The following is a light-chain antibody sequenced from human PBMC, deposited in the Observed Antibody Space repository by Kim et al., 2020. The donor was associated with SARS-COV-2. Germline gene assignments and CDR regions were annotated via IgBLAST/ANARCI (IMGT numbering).Light chain of an antibody. J-gene: IGKJ1*01. CDR3: QQYYSTPPT. Sequence: DIVMTQSPDSLAVPLGERATINCKSSQNVFYSSNNKNYLAWYQQKSGQPPKLLIYWASTRESGVPDRFSGSGSGTDFTLTITSLQAGDVAVYYCQQYYSTPPTFGQGTKVDIK. V-gene: IGKV4-1*01. CDR1: QNVFYSSNNKNY. CDR2: WAS.